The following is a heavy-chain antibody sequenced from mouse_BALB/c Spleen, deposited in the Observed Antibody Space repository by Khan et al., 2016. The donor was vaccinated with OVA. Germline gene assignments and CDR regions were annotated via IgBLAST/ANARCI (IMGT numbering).Heavy chain of an antibody. Sequence: EVQLQESGPDLVKPSQSLSITCTVTGYSITSDYAWNWIRQFPGNKLEWMGYITYSGGTSYTPSLKSQISITRDTSKNQFFLLLNSVTTGDTATYCCTRGRSYWGQGTLVTVSA. J-gene: IGHJ3*01. CDR2: ITYSGGT. D-gene: IGHD3-3*01. CDR1: GYSITSDYA. CDR3: TRGRSY. V-gene: IGHV3-2*02.